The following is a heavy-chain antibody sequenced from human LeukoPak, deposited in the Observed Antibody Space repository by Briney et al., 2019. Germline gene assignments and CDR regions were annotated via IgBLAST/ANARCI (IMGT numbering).Heavy chain of an antibody. D-gene: IGHD3-3*01. V-gene: IGHV3-30*02. Sequence: GGSLRLSCAASGFTFSSYGMHWVRQAPGKGLEWVAFIRYDGSNKYYADSVKGRFTISRDNSKNTLYLQMNSLRAEDTAMYYCAKDPPYDFWSGIDYWGQGTLVTVSS. CDR1: GFTFSSYG. J-gene: IGHJ4*02. CDR3: AKDPPYDFWSGIDY. CDR2: IRYDGSNK.